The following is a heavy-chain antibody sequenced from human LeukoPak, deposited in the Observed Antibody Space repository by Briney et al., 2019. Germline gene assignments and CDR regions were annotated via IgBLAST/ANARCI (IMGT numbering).Heavy chain of an antibody. Sequence: GGSLRLSCAASGFTFSSYAMHWVRQAPGKGLEWVAVISYDGSNKYYADSVKGRFTISRDNSKNTLYLQMNSLRAEDTAVYYCARGHPLQWELLYDYWGQGTLVTVSS. CDR1: GFTFSSYA. CDR2: ISYDGSNK. V-gene: IGHV3-30-3*01. J-gene: IGHJ4*02. D-gene: IGHD1-26*01. CDR3: ARGHPLQWELLYDY.